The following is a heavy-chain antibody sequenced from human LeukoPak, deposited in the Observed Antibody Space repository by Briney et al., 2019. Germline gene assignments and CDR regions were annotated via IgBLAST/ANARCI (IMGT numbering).Heavy chain of an antibody. Sequence: QPGGSLRLSCAASGFTFSSYAMSWVRQAPGKGLEWVSAISGSGGGTFYADSVKGRFTFSRDISKNTLYLQMNNLRAEDSAIYYCAKLSGSFVHLNYFDSWGQGTLVTVSS. CDR3: AKLSGSFVHLNYFDS. D-gene: IGHD1-26*01. CDR2: ISGSGGGT. J-gene: IGHJ4*02. V-gene: IGHV3-23*01. CDR1: GFTFSSYA.